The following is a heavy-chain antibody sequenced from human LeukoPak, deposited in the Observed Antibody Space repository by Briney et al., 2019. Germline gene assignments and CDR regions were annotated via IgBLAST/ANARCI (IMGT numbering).Heavy chain of an antibody. CDR3: AKLGYSGYDHPYFDY. Sequence: ASVKVSCKASGYTFTSYGISWVRQAPGQGLEWMGWISAYNGNTNYAQKLQGRVTMTTDTSTSTAYMELRSLRAEDTAVYYCAKLGYSGYDHPYFDYWGQGTLVTVSS. D-gene: IGHD5-12*01. CDR1: GYTFTSYG. CDR2: ISAYNGNT. V-gene: IGHV1-18*01. J-gene: IGHJ4*02.